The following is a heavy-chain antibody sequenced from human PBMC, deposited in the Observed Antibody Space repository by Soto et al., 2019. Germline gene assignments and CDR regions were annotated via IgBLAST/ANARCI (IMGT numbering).Heavy chain of an antibody. CDR1: GGSFSGYY. J-gene: IGHJ4*02. CDR2: INHSGST. D-gene: IGHD2-15*01. Sequence: SETLSLTCAVYGGSFSGYYWSWIRQPPGKGLEWIGEINHSGSTNYNPSLKSRVTISVDTSKNQFSLKLSSVTAADTAVYYCARRARLHCSGGSCYFDYWGQGTLVTVSS. V-gene: IGHV4-34*01. CDR3: ARRARLHCSGGSCYFDY.